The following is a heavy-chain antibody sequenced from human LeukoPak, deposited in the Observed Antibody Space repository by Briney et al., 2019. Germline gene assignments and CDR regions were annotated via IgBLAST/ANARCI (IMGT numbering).Heavy chain of an antibody. Sequence: GGSLRLSCAASGLTFSTYAMVWVRQAPGKRLEWVSAITGKTDYKYYGDSVKGRFTISRDNAKNSLDLQMSSLRPEDTALYYCVKDKHRDGYTYGVYDSWGQGTLITVSS. CDR3: VKDKHRDGYTYGVYDS. CDR2: ITGKTDYK. CDR1: GLTFSTYA. J-gene: IGHJ5*01. D-gene: IGHD5-18*01. V-gene: IGHV3-23*01.